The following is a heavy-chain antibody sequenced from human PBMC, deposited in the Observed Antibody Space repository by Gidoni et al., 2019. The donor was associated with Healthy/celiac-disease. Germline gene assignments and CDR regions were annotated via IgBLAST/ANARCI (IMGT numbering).Heavy chain of an antibody. Sequence: QVQLQESGPGLVKPSETLSLTCTVAGGSISRYYWSWIRQPPGKGLEWIGYIYYSGSTNYNPSPKSRVTISVDTSKNQFSLKLSSVTAADTAVYYCARDLSPPTGTPRGWFDPWGQGTLVTVSS. CDR2: IYYSGST. D-gene: IGHD1-1*01. V-gene: IGHV4-59*01. CDR3: ARDLSPPTGTPRGWFDP. J-gene: IGHJ5*02. CDR1: GGSISRYY.